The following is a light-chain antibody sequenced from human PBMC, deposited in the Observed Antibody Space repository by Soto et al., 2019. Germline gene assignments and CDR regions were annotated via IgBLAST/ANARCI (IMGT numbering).Light chain of an antibody. J-gene: IGKJ1*01. CDR2: DAS. V-gene: IGKV1-5*01. CDR3: QQCNSYFQT. Sequence: DIQVPQSASSVSASVGDRVTINCRASQGISRWLAWYKQKPGKAPKVLIYDASSLESGVPSRFRGSGSGTDFTLTISSLKPDDLATYYCQQCNSYFQTFGQGTKVDIK. CDR1: QGISRW.